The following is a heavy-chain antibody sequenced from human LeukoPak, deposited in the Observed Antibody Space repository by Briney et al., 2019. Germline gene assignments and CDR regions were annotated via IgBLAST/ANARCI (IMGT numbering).Heavy chain of an antibody. CDR2: IYYSGST. V-gene: IGHV4-39*07. CDR3: ARGVNYYDAFDI. D-gene: IGHD3-10*01. CDR1: SGSFSSSGYF. Sequence: SETLSLTCTVSSGSFSSSGYFGGWIRQPPGKGLEWIGSIYYSGSTYYNPSLKSRVTISVDTSKNQFSLKLNSVTAADTAVYYCARGVNYYDAFDIWGQGTMVTVSS. J-gene: IGHJ3*02.